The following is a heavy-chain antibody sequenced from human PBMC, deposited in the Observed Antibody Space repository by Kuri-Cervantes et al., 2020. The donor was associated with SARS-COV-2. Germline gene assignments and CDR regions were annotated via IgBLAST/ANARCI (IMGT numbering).Heavy chain of an antibody. CDR1: GGSISSSSYY. J-gene: IGHJ4*02. V-gene: IGHV4-39*01. D-gene: IGHD2-8*01. CDR3: ARHEKMVYAITTTFDIKEATRSGGYFDY. CDR2: IYYSGST. Sequence: SETLSLTCTVSGGSISSSSYYWGWIRQPPGKGLEWIGSIYYSGSTYYNPSLKSRVTISVDTSKNQFSLKLSSVTAADTAVYYCARHEKMVYAITTTFDIKEATRSGGYFDYWGQGTLVTVSS.